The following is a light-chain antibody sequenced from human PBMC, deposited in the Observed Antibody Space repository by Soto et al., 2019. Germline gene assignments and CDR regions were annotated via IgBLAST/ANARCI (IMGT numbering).Light chain of an antibody. CDR1: SSDVGDYKY. Sequence: QSVLTQPPSASESPGQSVTISCTGTSSDVGDYKYVSWYQQHPGKAPKLMIYEVDKRPSGVPDRFSGSKSGNTASLAVSGLQAEDEADYFCSSYAGSNVIFGGGTKLTVL. CDR3: SSYAGSNVI. V-gene: IGLV2-8*01. CDR2: EVD. J-gene: IGLJ2*01.